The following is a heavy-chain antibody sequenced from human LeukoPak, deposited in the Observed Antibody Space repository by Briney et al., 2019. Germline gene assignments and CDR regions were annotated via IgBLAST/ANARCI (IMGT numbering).Heavy chain of an antibody. CDR1: GFTFSSYS. J-gene: IGHJ4*02. Sequence: PGGSLRLSCAASGFTFSSYSMNWVRQASGKGLEWVGRITGKVNSYATAYAASVKGRFTISREDSNNTAYLQMSSLKTEDTAVYYCTREGVDYWGQGTLVTVSS. D-gene: IGHD1-26*01. CDR3: TREGVDY. CDR2: ITGKVNSYAT. V-gene: IGHV3-73*01.